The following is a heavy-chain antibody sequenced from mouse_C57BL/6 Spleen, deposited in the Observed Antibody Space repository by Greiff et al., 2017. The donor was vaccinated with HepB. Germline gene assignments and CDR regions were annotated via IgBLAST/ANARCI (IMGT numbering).Heavy chain of an antibody. V-gene: IGHV7-3*01. CDR2: IRNKANGYTT. CDR1: GFTFTDYY. Sequence: EVQVVESGGGLVQPGGSLSLSCAASGFTFTDYYMSWVRQPPGKALEWLGFIRNKANGYTTEYSASVKGRFTISRDNSQSILYLQMNALRAEDSATYYCARLYYRYFDVWGTGTTVTVSS. D-gene: IGHD2-1*01. J-gene: IGHJ1*03. CDR3: ARLYYRYFDV.